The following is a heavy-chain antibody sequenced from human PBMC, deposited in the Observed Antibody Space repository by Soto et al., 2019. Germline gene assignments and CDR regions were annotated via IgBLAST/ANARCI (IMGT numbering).Heavy chain of an antibody. CDR2: IKSKTDGGTT. Sequence: GGSLRLSCAASGFTFSNAWMNWVRQAPGKGLEWVGRIKSKTDGGTTDYAAPVKGRFTISRDDSKNTLYLQMNSLKTEDTAVYYCTTSVPQTYYYYGMDVWGQGTTVTVSS. V-gene: IGHV3-15*07. J-gene: IGHJ6*02. CDR3: TTSVPQTYYYYGMDV. CDR1: GFTFSNAW. D-gene: IGHD2-2*01.